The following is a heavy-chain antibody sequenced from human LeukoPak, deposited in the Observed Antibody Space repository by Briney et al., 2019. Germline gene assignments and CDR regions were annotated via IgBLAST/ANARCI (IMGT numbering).Heavy chain of an antibody. CDR1: EGTFISYA. D-gene: IGHD3-3*01. V-gene: IGHV1-69*04. Sequence: GASVKVSCKASEGTFISYAISWVRQAPGQGLEWMGRIIPILGIANYAQKFQGRVTITADKSTSTAYMELSSLRSEDTAVYYCARETLEVTNGYFDYWGQGILVTVSS. J-gene: IGHJ4*02. CDR2: IIPILGIA. CDR3: ARETLEVTNGYFDY.